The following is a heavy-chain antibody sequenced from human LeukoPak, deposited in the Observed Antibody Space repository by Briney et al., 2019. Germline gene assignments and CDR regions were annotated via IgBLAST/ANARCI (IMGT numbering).Heavy chain of an antibody. V-gene: IGHV4-61*08. CDR2: SYYGGST. CDR1: GGSISSGDYS. CDR3: ARNGGAYSYEA. D-gene: IGHD5-18*01. Sequence: TTSETLSLTCAVSGGSISSGDYSWSWIRQPPGKGLEWIGYSYYGGSTTCNPSLKSRVTISLDTSKNQFSLRLTSVTAADTAVYYCARNGGAYSYEAWGQGTLVTVSS. J-gene: IGHJ4*02.